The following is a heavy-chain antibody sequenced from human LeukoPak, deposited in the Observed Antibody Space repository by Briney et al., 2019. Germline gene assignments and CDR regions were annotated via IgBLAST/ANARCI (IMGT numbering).Heavy chain of an antibody. CDR2: ISYSGST. CDR3: ARRTRSFSYIYGDAYYYYYMDV. Sequence: SETLSLTCTVSGGSGSSDSWSWIRQPPGPGLEWIGYISYSGSTSYNPSLPSRDTISVDPSKSQLSLKLRSVTAADTAVYYCARRTRSFSYIYGDAYYYYYMDVWGKGTTVIVS. D-gene: IGHD5-18*01. J-gene: IGHJ6*03. V-gene: IGHV4-59*02. CDR1: GGSGSSDS.